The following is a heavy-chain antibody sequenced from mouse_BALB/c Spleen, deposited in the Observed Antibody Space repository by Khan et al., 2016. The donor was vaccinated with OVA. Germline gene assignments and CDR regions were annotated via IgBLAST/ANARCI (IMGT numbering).Heavy chain of an antibody. V-gene: IGHV14-4*02. D-gene: IGHD2-4*01. CDR2: IDPENGDT. Sequence: VRLQQSGAELVRSGASVKLSCTASGFNIKDYYMHWVKQRPEQGLEWIGWIDPENGDTEYAPKFQGKATMTADTSSNTAYLQLSSLTSEDTAVYYCNVYYDYDGFAYWGQGTLVTVFA. CDR1: GFNIKDYY. J-gene: IGHJ3*01. CDR3: NVYYDYDGFAY.